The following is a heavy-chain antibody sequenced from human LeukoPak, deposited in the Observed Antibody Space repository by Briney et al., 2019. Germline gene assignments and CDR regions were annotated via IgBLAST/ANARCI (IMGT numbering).Heavy chain of an antibody. Sequence: VASVKVSCKVSGYTPTELSMHWVRQAPGKGLEWMGGFDPEDGETIYAQKFQGRVTMTEDTSTDTACMELRSLRSEDTAVYYCATPTCFCLTVTTCYFDYWGQGTLVTVSS. J-gene: IGHJ4*02. D-gene: IGHD4-17*01. CDR2: FDPEDGET. CDR3: ATPTCFCLTVTTCYFDY. V-gene: IGHV1-24*01. CDR1: GYTPTELS.